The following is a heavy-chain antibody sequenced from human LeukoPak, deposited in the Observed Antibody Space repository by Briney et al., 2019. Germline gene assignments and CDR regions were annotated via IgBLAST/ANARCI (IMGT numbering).Heavy chain of an antibody. D-gene: IGHD6-13*01. CDR2: ISSSGSTV. Sequence: GGSLRLSCVASGFSFNDAWMNWVRQAPGKGLEWVSYISSSGSTVYYADSVKGRFTISRDNAKNSLYLQMNSLRAEDTAVYYCARREYSSSIDYWGQGTLVTVSS. CDR1: GFSFNDAW. CDR3: ARREYSSSIDY. V-gene: IGHV3-11*01. J-gene: IGHJ4*02.